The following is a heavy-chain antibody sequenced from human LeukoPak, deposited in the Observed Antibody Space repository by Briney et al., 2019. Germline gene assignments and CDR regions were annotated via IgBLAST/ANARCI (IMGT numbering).Heavy chain of an antibody. J-gene: IGHJ5*02. Sequence: SETLSLTCTVSGGSISSSSYYWGWIRQPPGKGLEWIGSIYYSGSTYYNPSLKSRVTISVDTSKNQFSLKLSSVTAADTAVYYCARSLWFGEFWFDPWGQGTLVTVSS. CDR1: GGSISSSSYY. V-gene: IGHV4-39*07. CDR3: ARSLWFGEFWFDP. CDR2: IYYSGST. D-gene: IGHD3-10*01.